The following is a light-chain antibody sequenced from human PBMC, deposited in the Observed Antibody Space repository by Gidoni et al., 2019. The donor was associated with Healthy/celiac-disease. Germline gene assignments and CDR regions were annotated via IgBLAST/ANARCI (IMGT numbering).Light chain of an antibody. CDR1: TGAVPRGHY. CDR2: APT. Sequence: AVVNQEPSLTVSPGGTVTLTCGSSTGAVPRGHYPYWFQQKPGQAPRTLIYAPTNKHSWTPARLSGSLLGGNAALTLSGAQPADEAEYYCLLSYSGARLYVFGTGTKVTGL. V-gene: IGLV7-46*01. CDR3: LLSYSGARLYV. J-gene: IGLJ1*01.